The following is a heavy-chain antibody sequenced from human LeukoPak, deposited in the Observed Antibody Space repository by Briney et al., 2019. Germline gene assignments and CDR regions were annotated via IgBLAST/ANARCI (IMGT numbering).Heavy chain of an antibody. D-gene: IGHD3-9*01. CDR3: AKGPYYDILTGYSYYFDY. CDR1: GFTFSSYA. V-gene: IGHV3-9*01. CDR2: ISWNSGSI. Sequence: GGSLRLSCAASGFTFSSYAMSWVRQAPGKGLEWVSGISWNSGSIGYADSVKGRFTISRDNAKNSLYLQMNSLRAEDTALYYCAKGPYYDILTGYSYYFDYWGQGTLVTVSS. J-gene: IGHJ4*02.